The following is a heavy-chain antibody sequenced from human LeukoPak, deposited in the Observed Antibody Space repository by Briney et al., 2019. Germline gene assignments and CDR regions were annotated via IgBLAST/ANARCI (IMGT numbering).Heavy chain of an antibody. Sequence: SETLSLTCTVSGSSISNSSYYWGWIRQPPGKGLEWIGSMYYSGSTYYNPSLKSRVTISVDTSKNQFSLRLSSVTAADTAVYYCERGGEAVKFDYWGQGTLVTVSS. D-gene: IGHD7-27*01. V-gene: IGHV4-39*07. CDR2: MYYSGST. CDR3: ERGGEAVKFDY. J-gene: IGHJ4*02. CDR1: GSSISNSSYY.